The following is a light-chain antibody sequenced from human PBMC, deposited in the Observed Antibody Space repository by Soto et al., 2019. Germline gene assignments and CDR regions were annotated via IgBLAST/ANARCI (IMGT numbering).Light chain of an antibody. Sequence: EIVLTQSPATLSLSPGERATLSCRASQSVSSYLAWYQQKPGQAPRLLIYDASNRATGIPARFSGSGSGTDFTLTISSLEPEDFAGYYCQQRSKWPPYTFGQGTKLEIK. J-gene: IGKJ2*01. CDR2: DAS. CDR1: QSVSSY. CDR3: QQRSKWPPYT. V-gene: IGKV3-11*01.